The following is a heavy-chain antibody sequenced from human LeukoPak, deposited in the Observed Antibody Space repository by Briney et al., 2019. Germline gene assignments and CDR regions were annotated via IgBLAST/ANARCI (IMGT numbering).Heavy chain of an antibody. Sequence: GGSLRLSCIGTGFTFSSDAMGWVRQAPGKGLEWVSGISGSGGGTYYADSVKGRFTISRDNAKNSLYLQMNSLRAEDTAVYYCARLVGATSIVPEFDYWGQGTLVTVSS. V-gene: IGHV3-23*01. CDR2: ISGSGGGT. D-gene: IGHD1-26*01. CDR3: ARLVGATSIVPEFDY. CDR1: GFTFSSDA. J-gene: IGHJ4*02.